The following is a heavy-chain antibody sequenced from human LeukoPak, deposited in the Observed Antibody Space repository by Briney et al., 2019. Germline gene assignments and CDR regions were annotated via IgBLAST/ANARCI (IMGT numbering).Heavy chain of an antibody. Sequence: GGSLRLSCAASGFILSGYFMSWVRQAPGKGLEWVASIKHDGSEEYYVDSVRGRFTISRDNTKSSLYLQMSSLRAEDTAVYYCATDRGWRTSGYYLYYFESWGQGTLVTVSS. J-gene: IGHJ4*02. CDR2: IKHDGSEE. CDR3: ATDRGWRTSGYYLYYFES. D-gene: IGHD3-3*01. CDR1: GFILSGYF. V-gene: IGHV3-7*01.